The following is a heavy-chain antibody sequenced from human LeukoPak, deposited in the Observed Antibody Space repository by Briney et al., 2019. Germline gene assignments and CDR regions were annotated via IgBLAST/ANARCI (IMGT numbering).Heavy chain of an antibody. J-gene: IGHJ6*04. D-gene: IGHD1-1*01. CDR2: MNPNSGNT. Sequence: ASVKVSCKASGYTFTSYDINWVRQATGQGLEWMGWMNPNSGNTGYAQKFQGRVTMTRNTSISTAYMELSSLRSEDTAGYYCARGIATGTTNRLARNCYMDVWGKGTTVTVSS. V-gene: IGHV1-8*02. CDR1: GYTFTSYD. CDR3: ARGIATGTTNRLARNCYMDV.